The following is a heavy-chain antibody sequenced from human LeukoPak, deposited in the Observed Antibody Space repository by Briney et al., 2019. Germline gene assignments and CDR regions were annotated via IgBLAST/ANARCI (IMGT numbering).Heavy chain of an antibody. Sequence: QSGRSLRLSCAASGFTFSSYAMHWVRQAPGKGLERVAVISYDGSNKYYADSVKGRFTISRDNSKNTLYLQMNSLRAEDTAVYYCAKVLVSYDSSGYFDYWGQGTLVTVSS. D-gene: IGHD3-22*01. J-gene: IGHJ4*02. CDR2: ISYDGSNK. CDR3: AKVLVSYDSSGYFDY. CDR1: GFTFSSYA. V-gene: IGHV3-30*01.